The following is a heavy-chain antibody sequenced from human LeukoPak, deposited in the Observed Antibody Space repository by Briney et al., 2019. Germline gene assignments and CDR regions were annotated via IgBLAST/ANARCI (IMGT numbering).Heavy chain of an antibody. CDR2: IYHSAFT. J-gene: IGHJ2*01. Sequence: SETLSLTCTVSGGSISGYYWSWLRQPPGKGLEWFGYIYHSAFTHYNPSLRSRLTISVDTSRNQFSLKLTSATAADTAMYYCARDQRCSRYDGGCDQWYLDLWGRGTLVTVSS. V-gene: IGHV4-59*01. CDR3: ARDQRCSRYDGGCDQWYLDL. D-gene: IGHD5-12*01. CDR1: GGSISGYY.